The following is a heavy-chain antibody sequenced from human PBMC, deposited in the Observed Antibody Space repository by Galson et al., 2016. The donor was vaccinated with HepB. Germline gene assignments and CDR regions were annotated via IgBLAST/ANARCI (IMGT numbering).Heavy chain of an antibody. CDR2: LTWNGGIL. CDR1: GFIFGDYA. V-gene: IGHV3-9*01. Sequence: SLRLSCAASGFIFGDYAMSWVRQSPGKGLEWVSGLTWNGGILGYADSVKGRFTISRDNARNFLFLKMNNLRSEDTAVYYCAKGIGSGWSDYWGPGTLVSVSS. J-gene: IGHJ4*02. D-gene: IGHD6-19*01. CDR3: AKGIGSGWSDY.